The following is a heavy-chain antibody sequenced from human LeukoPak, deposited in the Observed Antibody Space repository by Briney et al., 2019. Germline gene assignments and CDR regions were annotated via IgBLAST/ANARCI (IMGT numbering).Heavy chain of an antibody. J-gene: IGHJ4*02. CDR3: ARVGVGYTIVFDY. CDR2: IYYSGST. CDR1: GGSISSGDYY. D-gene: IGHD5-24*01. V-gene: IGHV4-30-4*08. Sequence: PSQTLSLTCTVSGGSISSGDYYWSWIRQPPGKGLEWIGYIYYSGSTYYNPSLKSRVTISVDTSKNQFSLKLSSVTAADTAVYYCARVGVGYTIVFDYWGQGTLVTVSS.